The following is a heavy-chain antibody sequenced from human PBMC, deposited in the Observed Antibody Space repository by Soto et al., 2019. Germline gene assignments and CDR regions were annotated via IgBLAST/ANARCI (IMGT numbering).Heavy chain of an antibody. Sequence: PGGSLRLSCAASGFSFGNYWMHWVRQAPEKGLVWVSRITADGRTTTYADSVKGRFTISRDNAKNTLYLQINSLSAEDTAVYYCARTQGTSWSYSWFDSWGQGTLVTVSS. CDR1: GFSFGNYW. D-gene: IGHD2-8*02. V-gene: IGHV3-74*01. J-gene: IGHJ5*01. CDR2: ITADGRTT. CDR3: ARTQGTSWSYSWFDS.